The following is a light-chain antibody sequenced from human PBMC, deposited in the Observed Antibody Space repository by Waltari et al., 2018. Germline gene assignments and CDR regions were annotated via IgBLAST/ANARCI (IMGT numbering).Light chain of an antibody. CDR3: AAWDDSLNGRV. CDR2: TDN. V-gene: IGLV1-44*01. J-gene: IGLJ3*02. CDR1: RSNTGRNG. Sequence: QSVLTQPPSASGTPGQGVTVSCSGSRSNTGRNGVSRYQQVPGTAPKLLIHTDNQRPSGVPDRFSGSKSGTSASLAISGLQSEDEAHYYCAAWDDSLNGRVFGGGTKVTVL.